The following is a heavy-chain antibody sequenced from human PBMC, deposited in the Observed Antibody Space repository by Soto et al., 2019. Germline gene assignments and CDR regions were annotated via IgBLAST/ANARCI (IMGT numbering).Heavy chain of an antibody. CDR2: VSDDGRNT. D-gene: IGHD6-19*01. CDR1: GFTFSDYA. CDR3: AKGGRQWLVTSDFNY. J-gene: IGHJ4*02. Sequence: VQLVESGGGVVQPGRSLRLSCAASGFTFSDYAMHWVRQAPGKGLEWVAVVSDDGRNTHYADSVKGRFTISRDSSKKTVSREMTSWRAEDTAVYYCAKGGRQWLVTSDFNYWGQGALVTVSS. V-gene: IGHV3-30*18.